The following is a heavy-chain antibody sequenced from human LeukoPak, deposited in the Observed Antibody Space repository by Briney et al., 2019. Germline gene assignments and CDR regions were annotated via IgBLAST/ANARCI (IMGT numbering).Heavy chain of an antibody. CDR2: ISSRSRYI. J-gene: IGHJ6*03. V-gene: IGHV3-21*01. D-gene: IGHD2-15*01. CDR3: ARDSAIVVLAYMDV. Sequence: GGSLRLSCAASGFTFNNYAMSWVRQAPGKGLEWVSSISSRSRYIYYADSVKGRFTTSRDNTKNSLYLQMNNLRAEDTGVYYCARDSAIVVLAYMDVWGKGTTVTVSS. CDR1: GFTFNNYA.